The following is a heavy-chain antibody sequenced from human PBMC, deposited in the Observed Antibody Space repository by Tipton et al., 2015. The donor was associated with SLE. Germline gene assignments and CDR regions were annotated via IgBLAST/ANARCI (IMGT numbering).Heavy chain of an antibody. CDR2: ISYDGSNK. V-gene: IGHV3-30*04. CDR3: ATDYYDSSGCPTFFDY. D-gene: IGHD3-22*01. J-gene: IGHJ4*02. CDR1: GFTFSIFA. Sequence: SLRLSCAASGFTFSIFAMHWVRQAPGKGLEWVAVISYDGSNKYYADSVKGRFTISRDKGKNSLYLQMNSLRAEDTAVYYCATDYYDSSGCPTFFDYWGQGPPVTVSS.